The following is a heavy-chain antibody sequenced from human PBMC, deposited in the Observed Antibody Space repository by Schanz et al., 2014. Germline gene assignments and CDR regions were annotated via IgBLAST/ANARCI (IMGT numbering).Heavy chain of an antibody. Sequence: EVQLLESGGGLVQPGGSLRLSCLASGFAFSSYSMNWVRQAPGKGLEWVSYISSSSSTRYYADSVKGRFTISRDNTKNSLFLQLNSLRADDTAVYYCARNRGSGGQNWYFDLWGRGTLVTVSS. V-gene: IGHV3-48*04. CDR1: GFAFSSYS. D-gene: IGHD1-26*01. CDR2: ISSSSSTR. CDR3: ARNRGSGGQNWYFDL. J-gene: IGHJ2*01.